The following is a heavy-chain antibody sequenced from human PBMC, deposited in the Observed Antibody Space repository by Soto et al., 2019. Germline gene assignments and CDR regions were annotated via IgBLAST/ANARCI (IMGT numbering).Heavy chain of an antibody. D-gene: IGHD1-1*01. V-gene: IGHV1-18*01. CDR2: ISAHNGNT. Sequence: QVHLVQSGAQVKKPGASVKVSCKASGYTFTSYGFTWVRQAPGQGLEWMGWISAHNGNTDYAQKLQGRVIVTRGTSTSTAYMELRSLRSDDTAVYYCARGRYADYWGQGAVVTVSS. CDR1: GYTFTSYG. CDR3: ARGRYADY. J-gene: IGHJ4*02.